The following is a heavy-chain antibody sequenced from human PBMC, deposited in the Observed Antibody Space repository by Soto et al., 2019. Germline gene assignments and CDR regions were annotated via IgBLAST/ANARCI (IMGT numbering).Heavy chain of an antibody. D-gene: IGHD6-6*01. V-gene: IGHV1-69*13. CDR3: ARGRPAIAALYYYGMDV. J-gene: IGHJ6*02. Sequence: ASVKVSCKASGGTFSSYAISWVRQAPGQGLEWMGGIIPIFGTANYAQKFQGRVTITADESTSTAYMELSSLRSEDTAVYYCARGRPAIAALYYYGMDVWGQGTTVTVSS. CDR2: IIPIFGTA. CDR1: GGTFSSYA.